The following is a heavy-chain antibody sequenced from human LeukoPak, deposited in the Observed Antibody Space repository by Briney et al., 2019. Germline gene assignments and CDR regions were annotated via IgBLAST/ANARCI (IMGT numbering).Heavy chain of an antibody. CDR2: IKQDGSEK. CDR1: GFTFSSYW. D-gene: IGHD5-18*01. J-gene: IGHJ6*03. CDR3: ARRLLSDHYYYMDV. V-gene: IGHV3-7*01. Sequence: PGGSLRLSCAASGFTFSSYWMSWVRQAPGKGLEWVANIKQDGSEKYYVDSVKGRFTISRDNAKNSLYLQMNSLRAEDTAVYYCARRLLSDHYYYMDVWGKGTTVTVSS.